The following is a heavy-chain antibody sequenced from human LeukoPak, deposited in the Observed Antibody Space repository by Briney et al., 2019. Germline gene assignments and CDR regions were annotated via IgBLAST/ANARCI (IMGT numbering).Heavy chain of an antibody. Sequence: GGSLRLSCAASGFIFSSCAMSWVRQAPGRGLEWVSAISESGGSTYYAGSVKGRFTISRDNSKNTLYLQMNSLRAEDTAVYYCAKDRSTYSPRYFDYWGQGTLVTVSS. D-gene: IGHD2-21*01. J-gene: IGHJ4*02. CDR2: ISESGGST. CDR1: GFIFSSCA. V-gene: IGHV3-23*01. CDR3: AKDRSTYSPRYFDY.